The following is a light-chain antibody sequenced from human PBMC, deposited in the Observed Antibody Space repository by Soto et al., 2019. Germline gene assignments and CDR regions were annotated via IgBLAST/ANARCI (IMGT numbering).Light chain of an antibody. CDR2: SNN. V-gene: IGLV1-44*01. CDR3: APWDDSLNGVV. J-gene: IGLJ2*01. Sequence: QSVLTQPPSASGTPGQRVTISCSGNRSNIGSNVVNWYQQLPGTAPKLLIYSNNQRPSGVPDRFSGTKSGTSASLAISGLQSEDEADYYCAPWDDSLNGVVFGGGTQLTVL. CDR1: RSNIGSNV.